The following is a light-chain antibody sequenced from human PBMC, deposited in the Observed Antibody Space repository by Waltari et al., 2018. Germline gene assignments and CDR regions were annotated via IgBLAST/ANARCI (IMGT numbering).Light chain of an antibody. Sequence: QLVVTPSPSASAPLGASVKLTCTLSSGHSSNVIAWLQQGPEKGPRYLMKVNSDGSHSKGDEIPDRFSGSSSGAERYLTISSLQSDDEADYYCETGGHGTWVFGGGTKLTVL. J-gene: IGLJ3*02. V-gene: IGLV4-69*01. CDR1: SGHSSNV. CDR3: ETGGHGTWV. CDR2: VNSDGSH.